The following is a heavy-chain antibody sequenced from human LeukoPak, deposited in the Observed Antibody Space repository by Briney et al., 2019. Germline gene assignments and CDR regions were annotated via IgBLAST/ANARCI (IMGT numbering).Heavy chain of an antibody. CDR2: TYIGDKP. V-gene: IGHV3-53*04. Sequence: GGSLRLSCAASELTVSSSYMSWVRQAPGKGLEWVSITYIGDKPHYADSVKGRFTISRHNSKKTLYLQMNNLRDEDTAVYYCARVRPWVFDCWGQGALVIVSS. CDR1: ELTVSSSY. CDR3: ARVRPWVFDC. J-gene: IGHJ4*02.